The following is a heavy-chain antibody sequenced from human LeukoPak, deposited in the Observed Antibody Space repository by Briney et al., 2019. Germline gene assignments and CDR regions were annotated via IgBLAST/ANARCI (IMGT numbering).Heavy chain of an antibody. CDR1: GGSISSGSYY. CDR2: IYTSGST. V-gene: IGHV4-61*02. Sequence: SETLSLTCTVSGGSISSGSYYWSWIRQPAGKGLEWIGRIYTSGSTNYNPSLKSRFTISVDTSKNQFSLKLSSVTAADTAVYYCARDMGWFDPWGQGTLVTVSS. J-gene: IGHJ5*02. D-gene: IGHD3-10*01. CDR3: ARDMGWFDP.